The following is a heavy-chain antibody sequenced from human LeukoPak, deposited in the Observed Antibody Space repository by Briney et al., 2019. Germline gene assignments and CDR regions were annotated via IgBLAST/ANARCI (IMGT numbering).Heavy chain of an antibody. D-gene: IGHD6-19*01. CDR1: GYTFTSYG. V-gene: IGHV1-18*01. Sequence: ASAKVSCKASGYTFTSYGISWVRQAPGQGLEWMGWIRAYNGNTNYAQKLQGRVTMTTDTSTITAYMELRSLRSDDTAVYYCAREHSSGWYGWFDPWGQGTLVTVS. CDR2: IRAYNGNT. J-gene: IGHJ5*02. CDR3: AREHSSGWYGWFDP.